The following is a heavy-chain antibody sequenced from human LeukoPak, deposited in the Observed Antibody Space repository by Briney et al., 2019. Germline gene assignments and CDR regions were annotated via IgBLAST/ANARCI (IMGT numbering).Heavy chain of an antibody. CDR3: AREAAWGNWYFDH. CDR1: GVTFSRHG. J-gene: IGHJ2*01. Sequence: GGSLRLSCAASGVTFSRHGMHWVRQAPGKGREGVAVIGDTGRAKYYADSVEGRFTASRDNFKNTLYLEMNSLRYDDTALYYCAREAAWGNWYFDHWGRGTLVTVSS. D-gene: IGHD3-16*01. V-gene: IGHV3-30*03. CDR2: IGDTGRAK.